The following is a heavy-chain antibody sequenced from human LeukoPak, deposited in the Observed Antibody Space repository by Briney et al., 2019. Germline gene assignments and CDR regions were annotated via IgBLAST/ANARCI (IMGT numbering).Heavy chain of an antibody. CDR2: ISWNSANI. D-gene: IGHD3-9*01. V-gene: IGHV3-9*01. CDR1: GFTFDDYA. CDR3: AKDFSYDILTGYSEN. Sequence: GRSLRLSCAASGFTFDDYAMHWVRQAPGKGLEWVSGISWNSANIAYADSVKGRFTISRDNAKNSLFLQMNSLRTEDTALYYCAKDFSYDILTGYSENWGQRTLVTVSS. J-gene: IGHJ4*02.